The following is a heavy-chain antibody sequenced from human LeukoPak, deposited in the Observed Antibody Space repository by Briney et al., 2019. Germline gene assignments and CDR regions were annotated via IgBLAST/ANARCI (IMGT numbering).Heavy chain of an antibody. CDR1: GFSFSNSG. CDR3: ARDRGYSDSGGYPVFDF. D-gene: IGHD3-22*01. Sequence: GRSLRLSCAASGFSFSNSGMHWVRQAPGKGLEWVAGIWFGEGSQYYADSVKGRFIISRDNSKNTLFLEMNSLRAEDTAVYFCARDRGYSDSGGYPVFDFWGQGVLVTVSS. V-gene: IGHV3-33*08. J-gene: IGHJ4*02. CDR2: IWFGEGSQ.